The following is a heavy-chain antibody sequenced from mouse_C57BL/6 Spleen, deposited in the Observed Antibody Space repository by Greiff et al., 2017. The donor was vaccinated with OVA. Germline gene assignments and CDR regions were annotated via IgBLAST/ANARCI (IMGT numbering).Heavy chain of an antibody. V-gene: IGHV6-3*01. J-gene: IGHJ1*03. CDR3: TGGGGWYFDV. CDR1: GFTFSNYW. Sequence: DVKVEESGGGLVQPGGSMKLSCVASGFTFSNYWMNWVRQSPEKGLEWVAQIRLKSGNYATHYAESVKGRFTISRDDSKSSVYLQMNNLRAEDTGIYYCTGGGGWYFDVWGTGTTVTVSS. CDR2: IRLKSGNYAT.